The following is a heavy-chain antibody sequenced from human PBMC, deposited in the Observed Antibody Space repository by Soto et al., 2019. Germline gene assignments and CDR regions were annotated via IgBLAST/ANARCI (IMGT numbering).Heavy chain of an antibody. CDR1: GGTFSSYA. Sequence: QVQLVQSGAEVKKPGSSVKVSCKASGGTFSSYAISWVRQAPGQGLEWMGGIIPIFGTANYAQKFQGRVTITADESTSTVYMELSSLRAEDTAVYYCARSRSYGQTFDYWGQGTLVTVSS. V-gene: IGHV1-69*12. CDR2: IIPIFGTA. D-gene: IGHD3-16*01. CDR3: ARSRSYGQTFDY. J-gene: IGHJ4*02.